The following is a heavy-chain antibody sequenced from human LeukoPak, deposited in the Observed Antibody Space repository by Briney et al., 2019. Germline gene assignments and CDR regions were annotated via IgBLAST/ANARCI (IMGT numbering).Heavy chain of an antibody. CDR3: ARDKGWYYGSGSYDAFDI. J-gene: IGHJ3*02. CDR1: GGSISSYY. D-gene: IGHD3-10*01. Sequence: PSETLSLTCTVSGGSISSYYWSWIRQPPGKGLEWIGYIYYSGSTNYNPSLKSRVTISVDTSKNQFSLKLSSVTAADTAVYYCARDKGWYYGSGSYDAFDIWGQGTMVTVSS. CDR2: IYYSGST. V-gene: IGHV4-59*01.